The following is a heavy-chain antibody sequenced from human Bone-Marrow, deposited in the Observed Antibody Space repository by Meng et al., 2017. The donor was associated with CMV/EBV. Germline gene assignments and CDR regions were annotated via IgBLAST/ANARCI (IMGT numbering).Heavy chain of an antibody. D-gene: IGHD3-3*01. J-gene: IGHJ5*02. V-gene: IGHV4-38-2*02. CDR1: GYSISSGYY. Sequence: SETLSLTCTVSGYSISSGYYWGWIRQPPGKGLEWIGSIYHSGSTYNPSLKSRVTISVDTSKNQFSLKLSSVTAADTAVYYCARDPVTIFGVVIREYNLFDPWGQGTLVTVSS. CDR3: ARDPVTIFGVVIREYNLFDP. CDR2: IYHSGST.